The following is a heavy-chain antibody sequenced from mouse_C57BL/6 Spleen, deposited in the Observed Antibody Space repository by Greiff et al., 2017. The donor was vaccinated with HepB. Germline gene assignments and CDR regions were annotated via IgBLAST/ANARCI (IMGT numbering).Heavy chain of an antibody. Sequence: VKLVESGAELVKPGASVKLSCKASGYTFTEYTIHWVKQRSGQGLEWIGWFYPGSGSIKYNEKFKDKATLTADKSSSTVYMELSRLTSEDSAVYFCARHEEGYYGSSPWYFDVWGTGTTVTVSS. CDR1: GYTFTEYT. V-gene: IGHV1-62-2*01. CDR3: ARHEEGYYGSSPWYFDV. CDR2: FYPGSGSI. D-gene: IGHD1-1*01. J-gene: IGHJ1*03.